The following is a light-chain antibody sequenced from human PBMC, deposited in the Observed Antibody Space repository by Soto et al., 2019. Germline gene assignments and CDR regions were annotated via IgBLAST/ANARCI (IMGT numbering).Light chain of an antibody. J-gene: IGKJ1*01. CDR3: LQYDAHWSFGHQYGRLWT. Sequence: DIQMTQSPSALSASVGDRVTITCRASQTISDWLAWYQQKPGKAPNLLIYKASTLASGVPSRFSGSVSGTEFTLTISSPQPDDCATYYCLQYDAHWSFGHQYGRLWTFGQGTKV. CDR1: QTISDW. CDR2: KAS. V-gene: IGKV1-5*03.